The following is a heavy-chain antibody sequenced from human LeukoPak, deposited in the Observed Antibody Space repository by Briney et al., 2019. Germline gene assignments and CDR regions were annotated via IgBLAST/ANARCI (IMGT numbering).Heavy chain of an antibody. J-gene: IGHJ4*02. V-gene: IGHV4-4*07. CDR1: GASISSYY. CDR3: ARDFYGDDGHHPFDY. CDR2: IYASGST. Sequence: WETLSLTCSVSGASISSYYWNWIHQSAGKGLEWVGRIYASGSTNYNPSLKSRVTISIDKAKNQFSLNLKSVTAADTAIYYCARDFYGDDGHHPFDYWGQGVLVT. D-gene: IGHD2/OR15-2a*01.